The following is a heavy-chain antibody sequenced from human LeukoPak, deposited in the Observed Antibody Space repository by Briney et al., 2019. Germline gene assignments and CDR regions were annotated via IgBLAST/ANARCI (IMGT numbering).Heavy chain of an antibody. CDR3: ARLICDFDRSGYRH. J-gene: IGHJ4*02. CDR2: ISSSSSYI. CDR1: GFTFSSYS. D-gene: IGHD3-22*01. Sequence: GGSLRLSCAASGFTFSSYSMNWVRQAPGKGLEWVSSISSSSSYIYYADSVKGRFTISRDNAKNSLYLQMNSLRAEDTAVYYCARLICDFDRSGYRHWGQGTLVPVSS. V-gene: IGHV3-21*01.